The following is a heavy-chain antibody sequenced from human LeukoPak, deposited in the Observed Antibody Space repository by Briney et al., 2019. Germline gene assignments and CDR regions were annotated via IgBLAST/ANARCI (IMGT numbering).Heavy chain of an antibody. CDR2: IKDDAGAK. CDR3: ARGASKGFGQ. CDR1: GFTFSRYW. J-gene: IGHJ4*02. Sequence: PGGSLRLSCTAAGFTFSRYWMTWVRQAPGKGLEWVANIKDDAGAKYDVASVKGRFTISRDNAKNSLYLQMNSLRAEDAAVYYCARGASKGFGQWGQGTLVTVSS. D-gene: IGHD2-2*01. V-gene: IGHV3-7*01.